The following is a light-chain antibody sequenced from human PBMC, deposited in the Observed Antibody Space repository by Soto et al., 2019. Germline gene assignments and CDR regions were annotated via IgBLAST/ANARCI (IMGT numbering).Light chain of an antibody. CDR2: GAS. CDR1: QSVSSSY. V-gene: IGKV3D-20*02. CDR3: QQRSNWPVT. J-gene: IGKJ5*01. Sequence: EVVVTQSPATLSVSPGERVTLSCMASQSVSSSYLAWYQQKPGQAPRLLIYGASSRATGIPARFSGSGSGTDFTLTISSLEPEDFAVYYCQQRSNWPVTFGQGTRLEIK.